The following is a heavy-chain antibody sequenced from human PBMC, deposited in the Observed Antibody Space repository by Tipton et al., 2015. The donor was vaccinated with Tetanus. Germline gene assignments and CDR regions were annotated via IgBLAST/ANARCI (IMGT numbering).Heavy chain of an antibody. V-gene: IGHV4-31*03. Sequence: TLSLTCTVSGVSVMSGEYFWSWVRHLPGKGLEAIGNTQFSGGTYYDPSLKSRATISIDMSKNQFSLKLTSVTAADTAVYYCARGVWFGPGPKYYFDYWGQGTLVTVSS. CDR3: ARGVWFGPGPKYYFDY. D-gene: IGHD3-10*01. CDR1: GVSVMSGEYF. J-gene: IGHJ4*02. CDR2: TQFSGGT.